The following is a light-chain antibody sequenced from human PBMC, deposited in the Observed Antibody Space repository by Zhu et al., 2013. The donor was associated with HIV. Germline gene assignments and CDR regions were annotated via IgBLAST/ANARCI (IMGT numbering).Light chain of an antibody. CDR2: AAS. J-gene: IGKJ4*01. CDR1: QSINSY. V-gene: IGKV1-39*01. Sequence: DFQMTQSPSSLSASVGGRVTITCRASQSINSYLNWYKQKPGKAPRLLIYAASSLQGGVPSRFSGSGSGTDFSLTISSLQPESFATYYCQQFDHLPTFGGGTRVAI. CDR3: QQFDHLPT.